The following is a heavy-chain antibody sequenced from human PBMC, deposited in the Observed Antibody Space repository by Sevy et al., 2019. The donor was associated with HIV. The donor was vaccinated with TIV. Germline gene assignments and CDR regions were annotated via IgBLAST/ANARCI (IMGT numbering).Heavy chain of an antibody. CDR2: LYYSGST. J-gene: IGHJ3*02. D-gene: IGHD3-22*01. V-gene: IGHV4-39*01. CDR1: GGYISSSSYY. Sequence: SETLSLTCTVSGGYISSSSYYWGWIRQPPGKGLEWIGSLYYSGSTYYNPSLKSRVSMSADRSKKQFSLKVTSVTAADTAVYYCATLTYYYDSSGLDAFGIWGQGTMVTVSS. CDR3: ATLTYYYDSSGLDAFGI.